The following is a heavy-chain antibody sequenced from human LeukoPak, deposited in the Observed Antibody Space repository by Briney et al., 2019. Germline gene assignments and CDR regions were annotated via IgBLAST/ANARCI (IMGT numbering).Heavy chain of an antibody. J-gene: IGHJ4*02. V-gene: IGHV1-18*04. CDR3: ARSNYDILTGYPHLDY. D-gene: IGHD3-9*01. Sequence: ASVKVSCKASGYTFTSYGISWVRQAPGQGLEWMGWISAYNGKTNYAQKLQGRVTMTTDTSTSTAYMELRSLRSDDTAVYYCARSNYDILTGYPHLDYWGQGTLVTVSS. CDR1: GYTFTSYG. CDR2: ISAYNGKT.